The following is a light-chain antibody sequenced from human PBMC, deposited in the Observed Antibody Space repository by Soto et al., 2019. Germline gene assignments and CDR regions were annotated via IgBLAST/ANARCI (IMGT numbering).Light chain of an antibody. CDR1: QSVDSY. J-gene: IGKJ1*01. CDR2: GAS. Sequence: EIVLTQSPASLSLSPGERATLSCRASQSVDSYLVWYQQKPGQAPRLLIFGASNRATGIPARISGSVSGTEFTLTISSLQSEDFAVYYCQQYNNWRTFGQGTKVDIK. V-gene: IGKV3D-15*01. CDR3: QQYNNWRT.